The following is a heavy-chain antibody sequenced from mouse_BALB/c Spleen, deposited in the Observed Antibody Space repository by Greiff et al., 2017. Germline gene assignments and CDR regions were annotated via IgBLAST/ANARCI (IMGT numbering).Heavy chain of an antibody. D-gene: IGHD2-1*01. V-gene: IGHV1S81*02. J-gene: IGHJ3*01. Sequence: QVQLQQSGAELVKPGASVKLSCKASGYTFTSYYMYWVKQRPGQGLEWIGEINPSNGGTNFNEKFKSKATLTVDKSSSTAYMQLSSLTSEDSAVYYCTRDYYGNGFAYWGQGTLVTVSA. CDR2: INPSNGGT. CDR3: TRDYYGNGFAY. CDR1: GYTFTSYY.